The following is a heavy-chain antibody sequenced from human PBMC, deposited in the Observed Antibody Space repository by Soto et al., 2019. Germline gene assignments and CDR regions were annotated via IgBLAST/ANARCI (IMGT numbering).Heavy chain of an antibody. CDR3: ARLKATNETFYGLDV. Sequence: GESLKISCNASGYRFTTYWICWVRQRPGKGLEWMGLIRPGDSDARYSPSFQGPVTISVDKSINTAYLQWSSLKASDTAMYYCARLKATNETFYGLDVWCQGTAVTVSS. J-gene: IGHJ6*02. V-gene: IGHV5-51*01. CDR2: IRPGDSDA. CDR1: GYRFTTYW.